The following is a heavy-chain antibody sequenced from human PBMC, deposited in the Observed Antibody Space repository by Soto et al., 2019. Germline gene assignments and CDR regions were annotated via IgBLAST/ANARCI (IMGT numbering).Heavy chain of an antibody. CDR1: GFTFEHYV. Sequence: GGSLRLSCAASGFTFEHYVMDWIRLAPGKGLQWVSDIDFTGGDTNYADSVKGRFTISRDNSRSTLYLQMNSLRREDTAIYYCARTSWDLRGGLDYWGQGTLVTVSS. CDR2: IDFTGGDT. J-gene: IGHJ4*02. D-gene: IGHD1-26*01. V-gene: IGHV3-23*05. CDR3: ARTSWDLRGGLDY.